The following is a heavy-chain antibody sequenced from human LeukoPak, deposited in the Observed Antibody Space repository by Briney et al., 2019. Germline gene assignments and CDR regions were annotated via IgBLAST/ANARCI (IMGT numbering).Heavy chain of an antibody. V-gene: IGHV1-18*01. D-gene: IGHD1-26*01. J-gene: IGHJ6*03. CDR2: ISAYNGNT. CDR1: GYTFTSYG. CDR3: ARGTMSGSYFDYYYYMDV. Sequence: ASVKVSCKASGYTFTSYGISWVRQAPGQGLEWMGWISAYNGNTNYAQKLQGRVTMATDTSTSTAYMELRSLRSDDTAVYYCARGTMSGSYFDYYYYMDVWGKGTTVTVSS.